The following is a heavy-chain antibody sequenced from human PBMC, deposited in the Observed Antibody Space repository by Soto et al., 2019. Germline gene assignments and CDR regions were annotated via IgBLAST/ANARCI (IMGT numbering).Heavy chain of an antibody. Sequence: RPETLSLTCTVSGGSLSRYYWTWIRQPPGKGLEWIGYIYYSGSTNYNPSLKSRVTISVDTSKNQFALKLSSVTAADTAVYYCAIANPWFDPWGQGTLVTVSS. CDR1: GGSLSRYY. J-gene: IGHJ5*02. V-gene: IGHV4-59*01. CDR3: AIANPWFDP. CDR2: IYYSGST.